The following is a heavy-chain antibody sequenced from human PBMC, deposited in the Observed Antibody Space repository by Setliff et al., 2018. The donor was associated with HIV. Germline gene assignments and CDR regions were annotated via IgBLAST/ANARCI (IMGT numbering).Heavy chain of an antibody. CDR1: GYSISSGYY. D-gene: IGHD2-21*01. Sequence: PSETLSLTCAVSGYSISSGYYWGWIRQPPGKGLEWIGSIYHSGNTYYNPSLKSRVTISVDTSKNQFSLKLSSVTAADTAVYYCGRCMSVAVPEYWGQGTLVTVSS. V-gene: IGHV4-38-2*01. J-gene: IGHJ4*02. CDR3: GRCMSVAVPEY. CDR2: IYHSGNT.